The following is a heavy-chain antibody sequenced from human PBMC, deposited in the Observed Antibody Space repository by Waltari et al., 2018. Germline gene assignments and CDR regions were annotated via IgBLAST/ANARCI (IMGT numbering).Heavy chain of an antibody. Sequence: EVQLVQSGAEVKRPGESLKISCKTSGYSFTSSWISWVRQMPGKGLEWMGSIYPGDSDTKYNPSFQGHVTISADKSISTTYLQWSSLKASDTATYYCAKEEQLVFDYWGQGVLVTVSS. D-gene: IGHD6-13*01. CDR3: AKEEQLVFDY. CDR2: IYPGDSDT. CDR1: GYSFTSSW. J-gene: IGHJ4*02. V-gene: IGHV5-51*01.